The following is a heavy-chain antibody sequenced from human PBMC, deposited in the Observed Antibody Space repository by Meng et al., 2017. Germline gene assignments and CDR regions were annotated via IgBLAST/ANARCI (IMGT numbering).Heavy chain of an antibody. Sequence: GGSLRLSCTASGFTFGDYAMSWVRQAPGKGLEWVGFIRSKAYGGTTEYAASVKGRFTISRDDSKSIAYLQMNSLRAEDTAVYYCARARKTTVDPYFQHWGQGTLVTVSS. J-gene: IGHJ1*01. CDR1: GFTFGDYA. CDR3: ARARKTTVDPYFQH. V-gene: IGHV3-49*04. D-gene: IGHD4-23*01. CDR2: IRSKAYGGTT.